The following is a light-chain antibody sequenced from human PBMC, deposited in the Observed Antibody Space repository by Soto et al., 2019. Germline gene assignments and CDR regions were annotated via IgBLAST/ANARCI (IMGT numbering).Light chain of an antibody. Sequence: EIVLTQSPATLSLSPGERATLSCRASQSVSSFSAWYQQKTAQTPSLLIYDASNSATVIPARFSGSGSGTDFTLTISILEPEDFANYYCQHRSSALYTFGQGTKLEIK. J-gene: IGKJ2*01. CDR3: QHRSSALYT. CDR2: DAS. CDR1: QSVSSF. V-gene: IGKV3-11*01.